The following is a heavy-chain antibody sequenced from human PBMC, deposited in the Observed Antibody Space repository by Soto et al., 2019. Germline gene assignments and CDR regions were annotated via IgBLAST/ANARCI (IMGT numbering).Heavy chain of an antibody. J-gene: IGHJ4*02. CDR2: IFYSGNS. D-gene: IGHD3-10*01. CDR3: ARGRGNFDF. Sequence: SETLSLTCSVSGGSLSFNYWSWIRQVPGKGLEWIGYIFYSGNSNYNPSLKSRVTISVDTSKNHFSLNLSSLTAADTAVYYCARGRGNFDFWGQGTLVTVSS. V-gene: IGHV4-59*01. CDR1: GGSLSFNY.